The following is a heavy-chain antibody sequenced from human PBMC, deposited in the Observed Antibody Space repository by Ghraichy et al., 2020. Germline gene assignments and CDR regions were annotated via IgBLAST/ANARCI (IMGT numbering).Heavy chain of an antibody. D-gene: IGHD4-23*01. CDR1: GFSFSNYI. CDR2: ISSSSRTI. CDR3: ARASRVVRFYYYDALDV. V-gene: IGHV3-48*02. Sequence: GESLNISCAAYGFSFSNYIMNWVRQAPGKGLEWVSHISSSSRTISYADSVKGRFTVSRDNAKNSLFLQMNSLRDEDTAVYYCARASRVVRFYYYDALDVWGQGTTFTVSS. J-gene: IGHJ6*02.